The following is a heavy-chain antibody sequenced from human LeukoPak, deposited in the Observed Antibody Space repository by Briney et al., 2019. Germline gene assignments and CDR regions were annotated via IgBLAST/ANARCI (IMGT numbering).Heavy chain of an antibody. D-gene: IGHD3-22*01. Sequence: GRSLRLSCAASGFIFSTYAIHWVRQAPGKGLQWVAVISYGGTHKYYAESVKGRFTISRDNSKNTLYLQMNSLRSGDTAVYYCAIYATMIVVVRDYWGQGTLVTVSS. CDR1: GFIFSTYA. V-gene: IGHV3-30-3*01. CDR2: ISYGGTHK. J-gene: IGHJ4*02. CDR3: AIYATMIVVVRDY.